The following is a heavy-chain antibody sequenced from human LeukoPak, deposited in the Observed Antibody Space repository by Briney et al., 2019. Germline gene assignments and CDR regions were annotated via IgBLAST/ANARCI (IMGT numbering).Heavy chain of an antibody. J-gene: IGHJ6*03. Sequence: GGSLRLSCAASGFTFSSYEMNWVRQAPGKGLEWVSYISSSGSTIYYADSVKGRFTISRDNAKNSLYLQMNSLRAEDTAVYYCARGRRYYGSGSYYWIYMDVWGKGTMVTVSS. V-gene: IGHV3-48*03. CDR1: GFTFSSYE. CDR2: ISSSGSTI. D-gene: IGHD3-10*01. CDR3: ARGRRYYGSGSYYWIYMDV.